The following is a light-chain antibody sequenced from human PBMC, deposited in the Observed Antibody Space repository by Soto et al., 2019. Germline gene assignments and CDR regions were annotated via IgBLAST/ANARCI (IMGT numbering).Light chain of an antibody. V-gene: IGLV2-18*02. CDR1: SSDVGYYNR. CDR2: EVN. CDR3: SSYTGSSTPYV. J-gene: IGLJ1*01. Sequence: QSALTQPPSVSGSPGQSVTLSCTGTSSDVGYYNRVSWYQQPPGTAPKLMIYEVNNRPSGVPDRFSGSKSGNTASLTSSGLQAEDEADYYCSSYTGSSTPYVFGTGTKVTVL.